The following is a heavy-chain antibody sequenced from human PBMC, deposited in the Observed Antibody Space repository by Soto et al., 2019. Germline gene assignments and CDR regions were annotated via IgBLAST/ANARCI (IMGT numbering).Heavy chain of an antibody. CDR3: ARAIQGSGAYYYYYYMDV. CDR2: INPNSGGT. V-gene: IGHV1-2*04. D-gene: IGHD3-10*01. Sequence: ASVKVSCKASGYTFTGYYMHWVRQAPGQGLEWMGWINPNSGGTNYAQKFQGWVTMTRDTSISTAYMELSRLRSDDTAVYYCARAIQGSGAYYYYYYMDVWGKGTTVTVSS. J-gene: IGHJ6*03. CDR1: GYTFTGYY.